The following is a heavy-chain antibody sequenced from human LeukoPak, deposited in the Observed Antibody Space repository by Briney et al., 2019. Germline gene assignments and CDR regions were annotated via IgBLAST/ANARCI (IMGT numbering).Heavy chain of an antibody. V-gene: IGHV3-23*01. Sequence: GGSLRLSCAASGFNFNKYDMTWARQAPGKGLEWVSTITGRSDKTYYTASVKGRFITSRDNSKNTLYLQMNSLRDEDTALYYCAKGGWLDDLGQGALVTVSS. CDR1: GFNFNKYD. CDR2: ITGRSDKT. CDR3: AKGGWLDD. J-gene: IGHJ4*02. D-gene: IGHD6-19*01.